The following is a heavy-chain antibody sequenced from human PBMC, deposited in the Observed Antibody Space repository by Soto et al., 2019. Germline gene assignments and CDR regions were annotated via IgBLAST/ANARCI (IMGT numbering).Heavy chain of an antibody. D-gene: IGHD6-13*01. J-gene: IGHJ6*02. CDR2: IIPIFGTA. CDR3: ARRVIIAAAVLAFNGMDV. Sequence: QVQLVQSGAEVKKPGSSVKVSCKASGGTFSSYAISWVRQAHGQGLEWMGGIIPIFGTANYAQKFQGRVTITSDKSTSTAYMELRSLRSEDTAVYYCARRVIIAAAVLAFNGMDVWGQGTTVTVSS. V-gene: IGHV1-69*06. CDR1: GGTFSSYA.